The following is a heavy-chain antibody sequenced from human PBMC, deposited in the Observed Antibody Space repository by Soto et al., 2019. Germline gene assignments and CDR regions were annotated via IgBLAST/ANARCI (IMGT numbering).Heavy chain of an antibody. Sequence: ASVKVSCKVSGYTLTELSMHWVRQAPGKGLEWMGGFDPEDGETIYAQRFQGRVTMTEDTSTDTAYMELSSLRSEDTAVYYCATVTLSGSLYFDYWGQGTLVTVSS. CDR2: FDPEDGET. CDR1: GYTLTELS. CDR3: ATVTLSGSLYFDY. V-gene: IGHV1-24*01. J-gene: IGHJ4*02. D-gene: IGHD1-26*01.